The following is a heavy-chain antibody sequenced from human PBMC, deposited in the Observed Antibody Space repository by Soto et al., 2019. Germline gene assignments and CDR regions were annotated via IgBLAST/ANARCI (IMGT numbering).Heavy chain of an antibody. Sequence: SETLSLTCTVSGGSISSGDYYWSWIRQPPGKGLEWIGYIYYSGSTYYNPSLKSRVTISVDTSKNQFSLKLSSVTAADTAVYWCARADILMGVYGIDVWGQGTTVTVSS. J-gene: IGHJ6*02. CDR2: IYYSGST. CDR1: GGSISSGDYY. V-gene: IGHV4-30-4*01. D-gene: IGHD3-9*01. CDR3: ARADILMGVYGIDV.